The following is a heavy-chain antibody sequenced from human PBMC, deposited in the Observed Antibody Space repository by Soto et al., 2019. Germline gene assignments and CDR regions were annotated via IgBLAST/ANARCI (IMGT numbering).Heavy chain of an antibody. CDR1: GYSFTSYW. CDR2: IYPGDSGT. CDR3: PRLPVVLVAKLCYSYYGMAV. J-gene: IGHJ6*02. V-gene: IGHV5-51*01. Sequence: GEALKISCKGSGYSFTSYWIGWVRQMPGKGLEWMGVIYPGDSGTRYSPSFQGQVTISADKSISTADLQWSSLTASDTAMYYCPRLPVVLVAKLCYSYYGMAVWGQGTPAPAP. D-gene: IGHD2-15*01.